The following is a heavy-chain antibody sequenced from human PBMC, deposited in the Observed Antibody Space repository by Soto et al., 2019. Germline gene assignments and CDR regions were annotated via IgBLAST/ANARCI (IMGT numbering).Heavy chain of an antibody. CDR1: RFTFSRYG. J-gene: IGHJ5*02. V-gene: IGHV3-33*01. CDR3: ARDNSSSWYGQTNWFDP. CDR2: IWYDGSNK. D-gene: IGHD6-13*01. Sequence: QVQLVESGGGVVQPGRSLRLYYAASRFTFSRYGMHWVRQAPGKGLEWVAVIWYDGSNKYYADSVKGRFTISRDNSKNTLYLQMNSLRAEDTAVYYCARDNSSSWYGQTNWFDPWGQGTLVTVSS.